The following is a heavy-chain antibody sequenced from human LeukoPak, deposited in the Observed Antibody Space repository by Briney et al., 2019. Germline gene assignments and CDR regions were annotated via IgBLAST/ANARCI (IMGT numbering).Heavy chain of an antibody. CDR1: GYTFTSYY. Sequence: ASVKVSCKASGYTFTSYYMHWVRQAPGQGLEWMGIINPSGGSTSYAQKFQGRVTMTEDTSTDTAYMELSSLRSEDTAVYYCATISTVTQDPYYYYYGMDVWGQGTTVTVSS. D-gene: IGHD4-17*01. V-gene: IGHV1-46*01. CDR3: ATISTVTQDPYYYYYGMDV. CDR2: INPSGGST. J-gene: IGHJ6*02.